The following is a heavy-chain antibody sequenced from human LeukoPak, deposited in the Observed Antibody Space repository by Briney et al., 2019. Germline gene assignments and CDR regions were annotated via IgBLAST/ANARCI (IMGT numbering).Heavy chain of an antibody. CDR1: GFTFSNYE. J-gene: IGHJ6*03. CDR2: ISCGGDTI. D-gene: IGHD6-25*01. Sequence: GGSLRLSCAASGFTFSNYEMNWVRQVPGKGLEWVSYISCGGDTIYYAGSVKGRSTISRDNAEHSLYLQMHSLRPEDTAVYYCARDGTPIYSSGGVDMDVWGIGTPVTISS. CDR3: ARDGTPIYSSGGVDMDV. V-gene: IGHV3-48*03.